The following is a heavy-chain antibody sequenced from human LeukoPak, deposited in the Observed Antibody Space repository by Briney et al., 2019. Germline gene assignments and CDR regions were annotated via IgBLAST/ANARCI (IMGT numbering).Heavy chain of an antibody. D-gene: IGHD2-21*02. CDR2: IIPIFGTA. Sequence: SVKVSCKASGGTFSSYAISWVRQAPGQGLERMGGIIPIFGTANYAQKFQGRVTITADESTSTAYMELSSLRSEDTAVYYCARYAIAYCGGDCYSPAYYYYGMDVWGQGTTVTVSS. CDR3: ARYAIAYCGGDCYSPAYYYYGMDV. CDR1: GGTFSSYA. J-gene: IGHJ6*02. V-gene: IGHV1-69*13.